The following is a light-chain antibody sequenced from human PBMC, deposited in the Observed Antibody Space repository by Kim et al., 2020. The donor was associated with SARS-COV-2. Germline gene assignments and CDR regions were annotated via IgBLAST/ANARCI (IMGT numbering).Light chain of an antibody. CDR3: QQYNTPSGLT. J-gene: IGKJ4*01. V-gene: IGKV1-5*01. Sequence: DIQMTQSPSTLSASVGDRVTITCRASQSISSWLAWYQQKPGKAPKLLIYDASSLESGVPSRFSGSGSGTEFTLTISSLQPDDFATYYCQQYNTPSGLTFGGGTKVDIK. CDR2: DAS. CDR1: QSISSW.